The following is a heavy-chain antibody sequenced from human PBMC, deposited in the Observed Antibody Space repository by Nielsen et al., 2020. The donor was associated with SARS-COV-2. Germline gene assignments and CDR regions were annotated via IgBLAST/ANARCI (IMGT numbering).Heavy chain of an antibody. Sequence: GGSLRLSCAASGFTVSSNYMSWVRQAPGKGLEWVSTIGVSGGGTYYADSLKGRFTISRDNSKNTLYLQMNSLGADDTAIYYCTRRVAGGTMDVWGQGTTVTVSS. CDR2: IGVSGGGT. D-gene: IGHD6-19*01. V-gene: IGHV3-23*01. CDR1: GFTVSSNY. J-gene: IGHJ6*02. CDR3: TRRVAGGTMDV.